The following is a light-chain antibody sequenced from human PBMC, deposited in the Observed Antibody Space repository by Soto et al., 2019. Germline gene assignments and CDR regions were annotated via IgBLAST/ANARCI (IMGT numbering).Light chain of an antibody. J-gene: IGLJ1*01. CDR2: GVT. Sequence: QSVLTQPACVSESPGQSITISCTGSSSDIGAFNYVAWYQQHPGKAPKLIIHGVTNRPSGVSSRFSGSKSDYTASLTISGLQAEDEADYYCSSYTTAFFYVFGTGTKVTVL. CDR1: SSDIGAFNY. V-gene: IGLV2-14*01. CDR3: SSYTTAFFYV.